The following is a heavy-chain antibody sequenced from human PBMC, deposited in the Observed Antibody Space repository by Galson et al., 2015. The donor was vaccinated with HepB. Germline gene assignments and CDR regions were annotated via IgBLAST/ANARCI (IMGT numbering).Heavy chain of an antibody. Sequence: SETLSLTCIVSGGSISNYYWSWIRQPPGKGLEWIGYVRYTGNTEYNPFLNRPVTISVDTSENQVSLTMRSVTAADTAVYFCARHPGRGNDGCAFDNWGQGVLVTVSS. D-gene: IGHD1-1*01. CDR1: GGSISNYY. J-gene: IGHJ4*02. V-gene: IGHV4-59*08. CDR2: VRYTGNT. CDR3: ARHPGRGNDGCAFDN.